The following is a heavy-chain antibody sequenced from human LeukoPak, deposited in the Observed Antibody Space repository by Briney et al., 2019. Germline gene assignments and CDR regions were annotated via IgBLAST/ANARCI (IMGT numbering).Heavy chain of an antibody. V-gene: IGHV1-8*01. CDR3: ARVGGSYYYVFWFDP. CDR1: GYTFTSYD. CDR2: MNPNSGNT. D-gene: IGHD3-22*01. Sequence: ASVKVSCKASGYTFTSYDINWVRQATGQGLEWMGWMNPNSGNTGYAQKFQGRVTMTRNTSISTAYMELSSLRSEDTAVYYCARVGGSYYYVFWFDPWGQGTLVTVSS. J-gene: IGHJ5*02.